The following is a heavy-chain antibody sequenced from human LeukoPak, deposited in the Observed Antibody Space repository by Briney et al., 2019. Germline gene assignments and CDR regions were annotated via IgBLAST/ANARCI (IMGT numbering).Heavy chain of an antibody. CDR2: SRNKARSYTT. CDR3: TRIFYYGSRGYYPDY. J-gene: IGHJ4*02. D-gene: IGHD3-22*01. V-gene: IGHV3-72*01. CDR1: GFTFSDHY. Sequence: GGSLRLSCAASGFTFSDHYMDWVRQAPGKGLEWVGRSRNKARSYTTEYAASVKGRFTISRDDSKNSVCLQMNSLKTEDTAVYYCTRIFYYGSRGYYPDYWGQGTLVTVSS.